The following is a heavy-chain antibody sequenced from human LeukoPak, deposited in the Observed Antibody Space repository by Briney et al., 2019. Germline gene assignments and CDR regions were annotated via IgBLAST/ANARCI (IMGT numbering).Heavy chain of an antibody. CDR2: IYYSGST. D-gene: IGHD3-22*01. CDR3: ARDGGRDSSGYYTDY. Sequence: TSETLSLTCTVSGGSISSSSYYWGWIRQPPGKGLEWIGSIYYSGSTYYNPSLKSRVTISVDTSKNQFSLKLSSVTAADTAVYYCARDGGRDSSGYYTDYWGQGTLVTVSS. CDR1: GGSISSSSYY. J-gene: IGHJ4*02. V-gene: IGHV4-39*07.